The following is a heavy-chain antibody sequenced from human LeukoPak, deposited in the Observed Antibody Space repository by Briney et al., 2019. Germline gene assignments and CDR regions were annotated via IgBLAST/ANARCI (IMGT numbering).Heavy chain of an antibody. D-gene: IGHD4-17*01. V-gene: IGHV3-53*01. Sequence: GGSLRLSCVASGFTGSSNYRTWVRRAPGKGLESVSVLYYGGTTYYADSVKGRFTISRDNTKNTVFLQMNSLRADDTAVYYCARGDGVYIYWGQGTLVTVSS. J-gene: IGHJ4*02. CDR2: LYYGGTT. CDR1: GFTGSSNY. CDR3: ARGDGVYIY.